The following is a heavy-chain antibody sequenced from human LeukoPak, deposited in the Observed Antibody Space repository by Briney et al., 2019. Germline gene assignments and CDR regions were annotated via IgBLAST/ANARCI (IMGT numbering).Heavy chain of an antibody. J-gene: IGHJ4*02. Sequence: SQTLSLTCTVSGGSISSGSYYWSWIRQPAGKGLEWIGRIYTSGSTNYNPSLKSRVTISVDTSKNQFSLKLSSVTAAGTAVYYRARDGWDYGDFRFWGQGTLVTVSS. CDR2: IYTSGST. CDR3: ARDGWDYGDFRF. D-gene: IGHD4-17*01. V-gene: IGHV4-61*02. CDR1: GGSISSGSYY.